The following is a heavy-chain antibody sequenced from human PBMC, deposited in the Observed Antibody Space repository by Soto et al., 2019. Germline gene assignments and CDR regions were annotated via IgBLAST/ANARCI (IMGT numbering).Heavy chain of an antibody. CDR1: GFTFSSYA. D-gene: IGHD1-1*01. CDR3: AKDRDNWNARDWFDP. V-gene: IGHV3-23*01. Sequence: QTGGSLRLSCAASGFTFSSYAMSWVRQAPGKGLEWVSAISGSGGSTYYADSVKGRFTIFRDNSKNTLYLQMNSLRAEDTAVYYCAKDRDNWNARDWFDPWGQGTLVTVSS. CDR2: ISGSGGST. J-gene: IGHJ5*02.